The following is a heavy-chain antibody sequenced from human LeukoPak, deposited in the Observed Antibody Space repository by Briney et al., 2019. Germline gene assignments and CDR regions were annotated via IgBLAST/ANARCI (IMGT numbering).Heavy chain of an antibody. J-gene: IGHJ3*02. D-gene: IGHD3-22*01. CDR1: GFTFSSYW. CDR3: ARESSYYYYDTRGYYYGDTDAFDI. V-gene: IGHV3-7*01. CDR2: IKQDGSEK. Sequence: GGSLRLSCAASGFTFSSYWMSWVRQAPGKGLEWVANIKQDGSEKYYVDSVKGRFTISRDNAKKSLYLQMNSLRAEDTAVYYCARESSYYYYDTRGYYYGDTDAFDIWGQGTMVIVSS.